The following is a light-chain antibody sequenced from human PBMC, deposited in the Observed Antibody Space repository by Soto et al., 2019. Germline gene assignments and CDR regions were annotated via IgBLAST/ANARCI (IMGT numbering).Light chain of an antibody. CDR1: HSISNW. CDR2: DAS. CDR3: QHFDTH. V-gene: IGKV1-5*01. Sequence: DIQMTQSPSTLSASVGDRVTITCRASHSISNWLAWHQQKPGKAPKLLIYDASTVKSGVPSRFSGSGSGTKFTLTISSLQADDFATYYCQHFDTHFGQGTKLEIK. J-gene: IGKJ2*01.